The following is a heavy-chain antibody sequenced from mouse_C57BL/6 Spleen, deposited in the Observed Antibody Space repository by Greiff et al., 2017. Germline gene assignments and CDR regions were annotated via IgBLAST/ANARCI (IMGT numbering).Heavy chain of an antibody. V-gene: IGHV1-9*01. CDR1: GYTFTGYW. CDR3: ARDYDYVAAWFAY. J-gene: IGHJ3*01. D-gene: IGHD2-4*01. CDR2: ILPGSGST. Sequence: VQLQQSGAELMKPGASVKFSCKATGYTFTGYWIEWVKQRPGHGLEWIGDILPGSGSTNYNEKFKGKATFTAEKSSNTAYMQLRSLTTEDSAIYYCARDYDYVAAWFAYWGQGTLVTVSA.